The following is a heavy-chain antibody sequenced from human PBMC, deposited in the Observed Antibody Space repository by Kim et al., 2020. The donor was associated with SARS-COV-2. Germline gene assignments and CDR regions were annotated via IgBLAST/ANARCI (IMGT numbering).Heavy chain of an antibody. V-gene: IGHV1-8*01. J-gene: IGHJ6*01. CDR2: MNPNSGNT. Sequence: ASVKVSCKASGYTFTSYDINWVRQATGQGLEWMGWMNPNSGNTGYAQKFKGRVTMTRNTSISTAYLELSSLRSEDTAVYYCAILESIAAAAPGYYYYNGMEVWGQGTTVTVSS. D-gene: IGHD6-13*01. CDR3: AILESIAAAAPGYYYYNGMEV. CDR1: GYTFTSYD.